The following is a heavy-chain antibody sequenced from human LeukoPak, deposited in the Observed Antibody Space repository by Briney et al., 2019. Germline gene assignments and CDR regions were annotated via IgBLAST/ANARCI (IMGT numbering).Heavy chain of an antibody. D-gene: IGHD2-15*01. CDR3: AACSGGSCYRNDAFDI. J-gene: IGHJ3*02. V-gene: IGHV4-59*01. CDR1: GGSIGSYY. Sequence: PSETLSLTCTVSGGSIGSYYWSWIRQPPGKGLEWIGYIYYSGSTNYNPSLKSRVTISVDTSKNQFSLKLSSVTAADTAVYYCAACSGGSCYRNDAFDIWGQGTMVTVSS. CDR2: IYYSGST.